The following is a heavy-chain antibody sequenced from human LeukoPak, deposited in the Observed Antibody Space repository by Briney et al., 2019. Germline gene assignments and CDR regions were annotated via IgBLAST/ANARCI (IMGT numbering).Heavy chain of an antibody. Sequence: ASVKVSCKASGYTFTGYYMHWVRQAPGQGLEWMGWINPNSGGTNYAQKFQGRVTMTRDTSISTAYMELSRLRSDDTAVYYCARGRLGIAAAGRAGYNWFDPWGQGTLVTVSS. CDR1: GYTFTGYY. CDR3: ARGRLGIAAAGRAGYNWFDP. D-gene: IGHD6-13*01. CDR2: INPNSGGT. J-gene: IGHJ5*02. V-gene: IGHV1-2*02.